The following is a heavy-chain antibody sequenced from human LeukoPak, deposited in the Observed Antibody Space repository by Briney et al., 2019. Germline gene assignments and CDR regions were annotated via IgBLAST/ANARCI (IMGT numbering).Heavy chain of an antibody. D-gene: IGHD6-13*01. Sequence: GGSLRLSCVASGITFSSYAMSWVRQAPGKGLEWVSGISGNGGSTYYADSVKGRSTISRDNSKNTLYLQMNSLRAEDTAVYYCARAWYSSSWYESYYYYYGMDVWGQGTTVTVSS. CDR3: ARAWYSSSWYESYYYYYGMDV. CDR2: ISGNGGST. V-gene: IGHV3-23*01. CDR1: GITFSSYA. J-gene: IGHJ6*02.